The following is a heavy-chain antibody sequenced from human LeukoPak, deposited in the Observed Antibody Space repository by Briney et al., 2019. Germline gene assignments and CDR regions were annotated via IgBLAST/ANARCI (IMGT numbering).Heavy chain of an antibody. D-gene: IGHD5-18*01. Sequence: GGSLRLSCAASGFTFSSYWMSWVRQAPGKGLEWVANIKQDGSEKNYVDSVKGRFTISRGNAKNSLYLQMNSQRAEGTAVYYCARDAGYGYDRFDYWGQGTQVTVSS. V-gene: IGHV3-7*01. J-gene: IGHJ4*02. CDR2: IKQDGSEK. CDR1: GFTFSSYW. CDR3: ARDAGYGYDRFDY.